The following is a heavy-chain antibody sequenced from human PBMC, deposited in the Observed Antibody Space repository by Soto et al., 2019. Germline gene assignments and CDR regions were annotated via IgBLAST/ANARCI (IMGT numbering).Heavy chain of an antibody. Sequence: SDTLSLTCTVSGGSISSSSYYWGWIRQPPGKGLEWIGSIYYSGSTYYNPSLKSRVTISVDTSKNQFSLKLSSVTAADTAVYYCARRGAAVAGVESNYGMDVWGQGTTVTVSS. D-gene: IGHD6-19*01. CDR2: IYYSGST. J-gene: IGHJ6*02. V-gene: IGHV4-39*01. CDR3: ARRGAAVAGVESNYGMDV. CDR1: GGSISSSSYY.